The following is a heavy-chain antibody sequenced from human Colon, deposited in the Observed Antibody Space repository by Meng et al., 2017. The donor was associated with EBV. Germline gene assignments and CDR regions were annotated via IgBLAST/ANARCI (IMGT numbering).Heavy chain of an antibody. CDR1: GASLSSPY. V-gene: IGHV4-59*08. CDR2: LNYSGVSS. CDR3: AMYKLFDPTGSQHWYFDL. J-gene: IGHJ2*01. D-gene: IGHD2-8*02. Sequence: QVRLLQSGPRLVKPSGPLSSTRIVSGASLSSPYWRYIRQSPVKRLEGIRYLNYSGVSSNHYPSLLGRVTISVATPKNLFSQTLCSVAVAHTTVYYCAMYKLFDPTGSQHWYFDLWGRGTLVTVSS.